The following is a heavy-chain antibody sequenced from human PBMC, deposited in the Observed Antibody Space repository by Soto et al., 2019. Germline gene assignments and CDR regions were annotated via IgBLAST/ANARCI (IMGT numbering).Heavy chain of an antibody. V-gene: IGHV2-5*02. CDR3: AHTLDWGEGRFDY. Sequence: SGPTLVNPTQTFTLTCSFSGFSLSTVGVGVGWIRQPPGKALEWLALIYWDDDKRYSPSLKSRLTITKDTSKNQVVLTLTNSDPVDTATYYCAHTLDWGEGRFDYWGQGTLVTVSS. J-gene: IGHJ4*02. D-gene: IGHD7-27*01. CDR1: GFSLSTVGVG. CDR2: IYWDDDK.